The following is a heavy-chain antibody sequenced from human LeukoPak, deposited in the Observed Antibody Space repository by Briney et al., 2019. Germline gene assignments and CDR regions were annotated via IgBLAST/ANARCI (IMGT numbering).Heavy chain of an antibody. CDR3: AKDLGVTQGWFNP. D-gene: IGHD2-21*02. Sequence: GGSLRLSCAASGFTSSSYAMSCVRQAPGKGLEWVSAISGSGGSTYYADSVKGRFTISRDNSKNTLYLQMNSLRANDTAVYYCAKDLGVTQGWFNPWGQGTLVTVSS. V-gene: IGHV3-23*01. J-gene: IGHJ5*02. CDR1: GFTSSSYA. CDR2: ISGSGGST.